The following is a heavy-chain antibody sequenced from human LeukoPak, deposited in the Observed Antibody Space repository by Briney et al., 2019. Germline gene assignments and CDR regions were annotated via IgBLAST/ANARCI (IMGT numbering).Heavy chain of an antibody. D-gene: IGHD3-22*01. CDR3: ARGEGYYDSSGYYYYFDY. Sequence: GGSLRLSCAASGFTFSSYWMSWVRQAPGKGLEWVANIKQDGSEKYYVDSVKGRFTISRDNAKNSLYLQMNSLRAEDTAVYYCARGEGYYDSSGYYYYFDYWGQGTLVTVSS. CDR1: GFTFSSYW. CDR2: IKQDGSEK. J-gene: IGHJ4*02. V-gene: IGHV3-7*01.